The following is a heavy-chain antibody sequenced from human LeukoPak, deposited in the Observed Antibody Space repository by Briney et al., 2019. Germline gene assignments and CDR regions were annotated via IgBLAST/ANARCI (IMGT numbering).Heavy chain of an antibody. CDR1: GVSVGSGDYF. D-gene: IGHD1-14*01. CDR3: TRNASPDC. V-gene: IGHV4-30-4*08. J-gene: IGHJ4*02. CDR2: IYFSGST. Sequence: SQTLSLTCTVSGVSVGSGDYFSSWIRQPPGKGMEWIVYIYFSGSTDSNPSLESRVTVSIDTSTNQFSLKLRSVTAADTAVYYCTRNASPDCWGQGLLVTVSS.